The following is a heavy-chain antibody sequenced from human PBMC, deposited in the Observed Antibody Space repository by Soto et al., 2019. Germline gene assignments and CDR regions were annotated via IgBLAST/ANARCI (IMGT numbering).Heavy chain of an antibody. V-gene: IGHV4-34*01. CDR1: GGSFSGYY. J-gene: IGHJ4*02. CDR3: ARAPDIDILTGYYTFDY. Sequence: SETLSLTCAVYGGSFSGYYWSWIRQPPGKGLEWIGEINHSGSTNYNPSLKSRVTISVDTSKNQFSLKLSSVTAADTAVYYCARAPDIDILTGYYTFDYWGQGTLVTVSS. D-gene: IGHD3-9*01. CDR2: INHSGST.